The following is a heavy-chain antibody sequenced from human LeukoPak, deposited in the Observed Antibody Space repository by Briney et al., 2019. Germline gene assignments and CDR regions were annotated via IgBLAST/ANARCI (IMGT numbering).Heavy chain of an antibody. D-gene: IGHD3-10*01. CDR3: ARGYDTMVRGGKHWFDP. J-gene: IGHJ5*02. CDR2: ISSNGTTI. Sequence: GGSLRLSCAASGFTFSSYEMNWVRQPPGKGLEWVSYISSNGTTIYYADSVKGRFTISRDNAKNSMYLKMISLRAESTGVYYCARGYDTMVRGGKHWFDPWGQGTLVTVSS. V-gene: IGHV3-48*03. CDR1: GFTFSSYE.